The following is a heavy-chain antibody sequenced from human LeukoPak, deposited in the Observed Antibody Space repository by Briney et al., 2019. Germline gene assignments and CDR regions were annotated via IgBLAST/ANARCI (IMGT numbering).Heavy chain of an antibody. D-gene: IGHD6-13*01. CDR3: AKDFISQLVPRGSDY. CDR2: ISGSGAST. J-gene: IGHJ4*02. V-gene: IGHV3-23*01. CDR1: GLSFSSYV. Sequence: GGSLRLSCATSGLSFSSYVMTWVRQAPGRGLEWVSGISGSGASTYYADSVKGRFTISRDNSKNTLFLQMNGLRAEDTAVYYCAKDFISQLVPRGSDYWGQGTLVTVSS.